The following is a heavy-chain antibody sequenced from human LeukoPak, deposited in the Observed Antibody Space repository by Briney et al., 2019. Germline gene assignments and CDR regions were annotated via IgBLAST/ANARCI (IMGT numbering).Heavy chain of an antibody. CDR1: GFTVSNNR. CDR2: IYSDGNT. D-gene: IGHD1-26*01. V-gene: IGHV3-53*01. CDR3: ARAPPSFKWELDSIDY. J-gene: IGHJ4*02. Sequence: GGSLRLSCAASGFTVSNNRLSWVRQAPGMGLEWVSTIYSDGNTYYADSVKGRFTISRDNAKNSLYLQMNSLRAEDTAVYYCARAPPSFKWELDSIDYWGQGTLVTVSS.